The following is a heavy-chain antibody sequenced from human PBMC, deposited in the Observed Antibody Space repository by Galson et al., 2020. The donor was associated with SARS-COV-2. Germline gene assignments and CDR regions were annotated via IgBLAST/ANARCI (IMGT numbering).Heavy chain of an antibody. CDR1: GFTFSSYA. V-gene: IGHV3-30*04. CDR3: ARDRTDQTGYFDY. Sequence: GGSLRLSCAASGFTFSSYAMHWVRQAPGKGLESVAVISYDGSNKYYADSVKGRFTISRDNSKNTLYLQMNSLRAEDTAVYYCARDRTDQTGYFDYWGQGTLVTVSS. CDR2: ISYDGSNK. J-gene: IGHJ4*02. D-gene: IGHD3-10*01.